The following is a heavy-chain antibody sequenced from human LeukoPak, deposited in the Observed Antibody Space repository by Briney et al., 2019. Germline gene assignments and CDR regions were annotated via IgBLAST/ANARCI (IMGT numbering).Heavy chain of an antibody. D-gene: IGHD3-22*01. CDR1: GFTFSSYA. J-gene: IGHJ4*02. V-gene: IGHV3-23*01. Sequence: PGGSLRLSCAASGFTFSSYAMSWVRQAPGKGLEWVSAISGSGGSTYYADSVKGRFTISRDNSKSTLYLQMNSLRAEDTAVYYCAKPTYYYDSSGYSNWGQGTLVTVSS. CDR3: AKPTYYYDSSGYSN. CDR2: ISGSGGST.